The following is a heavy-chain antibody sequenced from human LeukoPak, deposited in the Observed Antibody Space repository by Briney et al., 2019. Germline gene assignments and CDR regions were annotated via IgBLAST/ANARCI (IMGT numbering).Heavy chain of an antibody. CDR3: ARVTRAGRHSWYVPPFDY. CDR1: GYTSTGYY. J-gene: IGHJ4*02. D-gene: IGHD6-13*01. V-gene: IGHV1-2*06. Sequence: GASVKVSCKASGYTSTGYYMHWVRQAPGQGLEWMGRINPNSGGTNYAQKFQGRVTMTRDTSISTAYMELSRLRSDDTAVYYCARVTRAGRHSWYVPPFDYWGQGTLVTVSS. CDR2: INPNSGGT.